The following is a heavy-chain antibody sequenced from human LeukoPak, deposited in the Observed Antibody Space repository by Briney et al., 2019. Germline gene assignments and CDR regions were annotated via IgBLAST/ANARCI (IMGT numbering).Heavy chain of an antibody. CDR1: GFTFSGSA. V-gene: IGHV3-73*01. Sequence: GGSLKLSCAASGFTFSGSAMHWVRQASGKGLEWVGRIRSKANSYATAYAASVKGRFTISRDDSKNTAYLQMNSLKTEDTAVYYCTRPGYDFWSGYYDLGYWGQGTLVTVSS. J-gene: IGHJ4*02. CDR3: TRPGYDFWSGYYDLGY. CDR2: IRSKANSYAT. D-gene: IGHD3-3*01.